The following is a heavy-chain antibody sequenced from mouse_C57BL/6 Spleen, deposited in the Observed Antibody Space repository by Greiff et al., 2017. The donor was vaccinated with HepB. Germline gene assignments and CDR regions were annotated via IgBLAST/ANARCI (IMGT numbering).Heavy chain of an antibody. J-gene: IGHJ3*01. CDR1: GFTFSDYG. CDR3: AREYYYGSSPWFAY. D-gene: IGHD1-1*01. CDR2: ISSGSSTI. Sequence: EVKLMESGGGLVKPGGSLKLSCAASGFTFSDYGMHWVRQAPEKGLEWVAYISSGSSTIYYADTVKGRFTISRDNAKNTLFLQMTSLRSEDTAMYYCAREYYYGSSPWFAYWGQGTLVTVSA. V-gene: IGHV5-17*01.